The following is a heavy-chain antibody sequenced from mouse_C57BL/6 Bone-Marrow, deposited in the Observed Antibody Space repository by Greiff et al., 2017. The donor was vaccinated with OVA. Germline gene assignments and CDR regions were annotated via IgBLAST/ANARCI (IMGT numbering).Heavy chain of an antibody. J-gene: IGHJ2*01. Sequence: VQLQQSGAELVRPGTSVKMSCKASGYTFTNYWIGWAQQRPGHGLEWIGDIYPGGGYTNYNEKFKGKATLTADKSSSTAYMQFSSLTSEDSAGYYCARREEDYDEGFDCWGQGTTLTVSS. D-gene: IGHD2-4*01. CDR2: IYPGGGYT. CDR1: GYTFTNYW. V-gene: IGHV1-63*01. CDR3: ARREEDYDEGFDC.